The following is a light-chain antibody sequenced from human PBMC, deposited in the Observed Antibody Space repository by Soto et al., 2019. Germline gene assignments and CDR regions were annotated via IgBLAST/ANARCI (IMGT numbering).Light chain of an antibody. CDR3: SSYTRSSISV. CDR1: SSDVGGYNY. J-gene: IGLJ1*01. V-gene: IGLV2-14*03. Sequence: QSALTQPASVSGSPGQSVTISCTGTSSDVGGYNYVSWYQQHPGKAPKLLIYDVINRPSGLSYRFSGSKSGNTASLTISGLQAEDEAEYYCSSYTRSSISVFGTGTKVTVL. CDR2: DVI.